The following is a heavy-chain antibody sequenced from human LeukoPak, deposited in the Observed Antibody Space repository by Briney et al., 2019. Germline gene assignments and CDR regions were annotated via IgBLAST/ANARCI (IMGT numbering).Heavy chain of an antibody. Sequence: GGSLRLSCAASGFTFSKYWMLWVRQAPGKGLGSVSRINTDGTVTTYADSVKGRFTVSRDNADNTMFLQMNSVRDEDTAVYYCATKQWLAPPPDSWGQGTPVTVSS. CDR1: GFTFSKYW. CDR2: INTDGTVT. J-gene: IGHJ4*02. D-gene: IGHD6-19*01. V-gene: IGHV3-74*01. CDR3: ATKQWLAPPPDS.